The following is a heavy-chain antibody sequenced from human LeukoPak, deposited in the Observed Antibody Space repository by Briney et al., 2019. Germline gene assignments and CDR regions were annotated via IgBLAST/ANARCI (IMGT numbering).Heavy chain of an antibody. V-gene: IGHV3-66*01. CDR3: ARDLSWNDPL. CDR1: GFTVSSNY. Sequence: PGGSLRLSCAASGFTVSSNYMSWVRQAPGKGLEWVSVIYSGGTTYYADSVKGRFTISRDNAKNSLYLQMNSLRAEDTAVYYCARDLSWNDPLWGQGTLVTVSS. D-gene: IGHD1-1*01. J-gene: IGHJ4*02. CDR2: IYSGGTT.